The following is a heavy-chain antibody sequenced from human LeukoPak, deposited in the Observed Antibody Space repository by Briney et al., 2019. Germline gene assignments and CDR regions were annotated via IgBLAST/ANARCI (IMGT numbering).Heavy chain of an antibody. CDR3: AREREGAYYFDY. Sequence: ASVKVSCKASGYTFTSYYMHWVRQAPGQGLEWMGIINPSGGSTSYAQKFQGRVTMTRDMSTSTVYMELSSLRSGDTAVYYCAREREGAYYFDYWGQGTLVTVSS. CDR2: INPSGGST. V-gene: IGHV1-46*01. CDR1: GYTFTSYY. J-gene: IGHJ4*02. D-gene: IGHD3-16*01.